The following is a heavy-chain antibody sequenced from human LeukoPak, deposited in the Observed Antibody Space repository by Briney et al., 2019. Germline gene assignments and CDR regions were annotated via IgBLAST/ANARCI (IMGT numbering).Heavy chain of an antibody. D-gene: IGHD3-22*01. CDR1: AGSFSSYY. CDR2: INHSGTT. V-gene: IGHV4-34*01. CDR3: ARGLGTMIVV. J-gene: IGHJ4*02. Sequence: KPSETLSLTCAVYAGSFSSYYWYWIRQPPGKGLEWIGEINHSGTTSYNPSLKSRVTISKDTSNNQFSLKLSSVTAADTAVYYCARGLGTMIVVWGQGTLVTVSS.